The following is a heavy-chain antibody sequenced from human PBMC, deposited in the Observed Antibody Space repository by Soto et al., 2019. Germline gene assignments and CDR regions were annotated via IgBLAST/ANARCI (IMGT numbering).Heavy chain of an antibody. CDR1: GFTFSNAW. V-gene: IGHV3-15*07. CDR2: IKSKTDGGTT. CDR3: TTAVVVAAIKTTTVTTFNYYYYGMDV. J-gene: IGHJ6*02. Sequence: EVQLVESGGGLVKPGGSLRLSCAASGFTFSNAWMNWVRQAPGKGLEWVGRIKSKTDGGTTDYAAPVKGRFTISRDDSKNTLYLQMNSLKTEDTAVYYCTTAVVVAAIKTTTVTTFNYYYYGMDVWGQGTTVTVSS. D-gene: IGHD2-15*01.